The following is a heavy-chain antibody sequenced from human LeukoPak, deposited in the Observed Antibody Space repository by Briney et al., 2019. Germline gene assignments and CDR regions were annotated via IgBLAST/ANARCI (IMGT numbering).Heavy chain of an antibody. Sequence: GGSLRLSCAASGFTVSSNYMSWVRQAPGKGLEWVSVIYSGGSTYYADSLKGRFTIFRDNSKNTLYLQMNSLRAEDTAVYYCARANNWFDPWGQGTLLIVSS. J-gene: IGHJ5*02. CDR3: ARANNWFDP. V-gene: IGHV3-66*01. CDR1: GFTVSSNY. CDR2: IYSGGST.